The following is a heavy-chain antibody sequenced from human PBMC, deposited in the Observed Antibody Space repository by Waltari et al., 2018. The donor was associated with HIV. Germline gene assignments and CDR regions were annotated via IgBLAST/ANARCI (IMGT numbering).Heavy chain of an antibody. CDR1: GFTLRSSG. V-gene: IGHV3-33*01. Sequence: QVQLVESGGGVVQTGRSLRLSCATSGFTLRSSGMHWVRQAPGKGLEWVTVIWYDGSKKYYADSVKGRFTISRDNSKNTLYLQMNSLRIEDTAVYYCARKYSSSWGAPFDYWGQGTLVTVSS. CDR2: IWYDGSKK. D-gene: IGHD6-13*01. CDR3: ARKYSSSWGAPFDY. J-gene: IGHJ4*02.